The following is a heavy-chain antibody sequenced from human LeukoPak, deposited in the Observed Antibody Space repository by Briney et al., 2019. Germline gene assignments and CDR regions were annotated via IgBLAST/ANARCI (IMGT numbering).Heavy chain of an antibody. Sequence: ASLKVSCKLSVYTLTELFMHWVRHPPGKGLEWMGGLVAAVGEAVYAHKFQGRLTMTEDTSTNTAYMELTSLRSEDTAVYYCAADGGGLSSVVTPRSSPFDYWGEGTLVTVCS. V-gene: IGHV1-24*01. D-gene: IGHD4-23*01. CDR1: VYTLTELF. CDR3: AADGGGLSSVVTPRSSPFDY. J-gene: IGHJ4*02. CDR2: LVAAVGEA.